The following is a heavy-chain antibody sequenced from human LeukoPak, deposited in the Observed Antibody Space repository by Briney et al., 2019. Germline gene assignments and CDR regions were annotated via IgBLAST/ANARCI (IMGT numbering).Heavy chain of an antibody. D-gene: IGHD6-19*01. J-gene: IGHJ4*02. CDR3: ARHSSGWGYYFDY. CDR1: GGSISSSSYY. V-gene: IGHV4-39*07. CDR2: IYYSGST. Sequence: SETLSLTCTVSGGSISSSSYYWGWIRQPPGKGLEWIGSIYYSGSTCYNPPLKSRVTISVDTSKNQFSLKLSSVTAADTAVYYCARHSSGWGYYFDYWGQGTLVTVSS.